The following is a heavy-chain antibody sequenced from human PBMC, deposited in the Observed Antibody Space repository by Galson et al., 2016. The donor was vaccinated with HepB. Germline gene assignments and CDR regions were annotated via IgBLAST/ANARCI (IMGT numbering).Heavy chain of an antibody. Sequence: SLRLSCAASGFTFSSYSMNWVRQAPGKGLAWVSYISSRSRTIHYADSVKGRFTISRDNAKNSLYLQMNGLRAEDTAVYYCARETNSDWFFDLCGRGTLVTVSS. CDR2: ISSRSRTI. J-gene: IGHJ2*01. CDR3: ARETNSDWFFDL. V-gene: IGHV3-48*01. D-gene: IGHD4-23*01. CDR1: GFTFSSYS.